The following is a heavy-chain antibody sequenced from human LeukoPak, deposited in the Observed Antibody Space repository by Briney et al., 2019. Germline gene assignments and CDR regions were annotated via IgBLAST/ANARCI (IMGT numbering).Heavy chain of an antibody. J-gene: IGHJ4*02. D-gene: IGHD6-19*01. CDR2: ISGNGGST. CDR3: AKGVGYSTGWYYFDY. CDR1: GFTFSRYA. V-gene: IGHV3-64*01. Sequence: GGSLRLSCAASGFTFSRYAMSWVRQAPGKGLEYVSAISGNGGSTYYANSVKGRFTISRDNSKNTLYLQMGSLRAGDMAVYYCAKGVGYSTGWYYFDYWGQGTLVTVSS.